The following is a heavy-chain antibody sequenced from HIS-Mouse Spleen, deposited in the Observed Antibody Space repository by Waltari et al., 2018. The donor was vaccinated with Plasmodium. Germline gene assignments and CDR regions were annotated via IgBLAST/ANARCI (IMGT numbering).Heavy chain of an antibody. CDR2: IKQDGSEK. Sequence: EVQLVESGGGLVQPGGSLRLSCPASGFPFSSYWMSWVRLAPGKGLEWVANIKQDGSEKYYVDSVKGRFTISRDNAKNSLYLQMNSLRAEDTAVYYCARGRVAVAGTAYWGQGTLVTVSS. J-gene: IGHJ4*02. CDR3: ARGRVAVAGTAY. V-gene: IGHV3-7*01. D-gene: IGHD6-19*01. CDR1: GFPFSSYW.